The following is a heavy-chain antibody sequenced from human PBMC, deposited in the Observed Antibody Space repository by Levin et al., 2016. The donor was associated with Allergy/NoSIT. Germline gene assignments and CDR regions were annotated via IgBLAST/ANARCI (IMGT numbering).Heavy chain of an antibody. CDR2: ISYDGSNK. CDR1: GFTFSSYA. Sequence: GESLKISCAASGFTFSSYAMHWVRQAPGKGLEWVAVISYDGSNKYYADSVKGRFTISRDNSKNTLYLQMNSLRAEDTAVYYCARDLAGRYYDSSGYPSYYGMDVWGQGTTVTVSS. V-gene: IGHV3-30-3*01. J-gene: IGHJ6*02. D-gene: IGHD3-22*01. CDR3: ARDLAGRYYDSSGYPSYYGMDV.